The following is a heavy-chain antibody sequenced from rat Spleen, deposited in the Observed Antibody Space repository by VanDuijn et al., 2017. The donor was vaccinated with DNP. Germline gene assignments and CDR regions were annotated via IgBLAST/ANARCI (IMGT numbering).Heavy chain of an antibody. CDR2: ITNSGGST. Sequence: EVQLVESGGGLVQPGRSLKLSCAASGFTFSNYGMAWVRQAPTKGLEWVASITNSGGSTYYGDSVKGRFTISRDNAKSTLYLQMNSLRSEDTATYYCARGVYYYSATYWYFDFWGPGTMVTVSS. CDR1: GFTFSNYG. J-gene: IGHJ1*01. D-gene: IGHD1-1*01. CDR3: ARGVYYYSATYWYFDF. V-gene: IGHV5S13*01.